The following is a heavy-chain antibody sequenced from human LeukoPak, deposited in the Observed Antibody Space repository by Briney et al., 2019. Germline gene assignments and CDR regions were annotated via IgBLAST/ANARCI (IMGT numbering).Heavy chain of an antibody. CDR1: GGSISSYY. V-gene: IGHV4-4*09. CDR3: ARDHVTGYYYYYMDV. J-gene: IGHJ6*03. D-gene: IGHD7-27*01. Sequence: SETLSLTCTVSGGSISSYYWSSIRQPPGKGLEWIGYIYTSGSTNYNPSLKSRVTISVDTSKNQFSLKLSSVTAADTAVYYCARDHVTGYYYYYMDVWGRGTTVTVSS. CDR2: IYTSGST.